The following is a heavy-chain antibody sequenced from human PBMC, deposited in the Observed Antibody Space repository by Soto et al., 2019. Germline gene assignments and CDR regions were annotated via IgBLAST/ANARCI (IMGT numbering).Heavy chain of an antibody. D-gene: IGHD3-22*01. J-gene: IGHJ4*02. CDR3: AKDFLPSLYYYDSSGYSRSPFDY. CDR2: ISGSGGST. Sequence: GGSLRLSCAASGFTFSSYAMSWVRQAPGKGLEWVSAISGSGGSTYYADSVKGRFTISRDNSKNTLYLQMNSLRAEDTAVYYCAKDFLPSLYYYDSSGYSRSPFDYWGQGTLVTVSS. V-gene: IGHV3-23*01. CDR1: GFTFSSYA.